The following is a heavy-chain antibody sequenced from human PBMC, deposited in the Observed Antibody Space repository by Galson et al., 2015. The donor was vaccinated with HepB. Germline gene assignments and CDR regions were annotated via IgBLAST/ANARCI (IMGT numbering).Heavy chain of an antibody. J-gene: IGHJ4*02. Sequence: CAASGFTFSSYAMSWVRQAPGKGLEWVSAISGSGGSTYYADSVKGRFTISRDNSKNTLYLQMNSLRAEDTAVYYCAKVSGDFWRGFDYWGQGTLVTVSS. CDR3: AKVSGDFWRGFDY. V-gene: IGHV3-23*01. D-gene: IGHD3-3*01. CDR2: ISGSGGST. CDR1: GFTFSSYA.